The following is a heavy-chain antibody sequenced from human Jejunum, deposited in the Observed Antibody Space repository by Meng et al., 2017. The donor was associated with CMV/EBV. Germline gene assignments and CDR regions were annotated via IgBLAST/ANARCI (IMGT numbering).Heavy chain of an antibody. D-gene: IGHD3-3*01. J-gene: IGHJ5*02. V-gene: IGHV3-23*01. Sequence: APGLPCSTYAMGWVSRAPGMGLEWVACMSGSGISTYDAGSVKGRFTISRDNSKNTLYLEMKSLRVEDSAVYFCAGGGPAIFSPFDPWGRGTLVTVSS. CDR2: MSGSGIST. CDR1: GLPCSTYA. CDR3: AGGGPAIFSPFDP.